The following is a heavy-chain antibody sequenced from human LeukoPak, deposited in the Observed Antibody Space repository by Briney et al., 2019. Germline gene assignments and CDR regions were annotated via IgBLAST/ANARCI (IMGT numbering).Heavy chain of an antibody. Sequence: GASVKVSCKTSGYTFTGYYMHWVRQAPGQGLEWMGWINPNSGGTNYAQKFQGRVTMTRDTSISTAYMELSRLRSDDTAVYYCARGAQNSGWYNWFDPWGQGTLVTVSS. J-gene: IGHJ5*02. CDR2: INPNSGGT. D-gene: IGHD6-19*01. V-gene: IGHV1-2*02. CDR1: GYTFTGYY. CDR3: ARGAQNSGWYNWFDP.